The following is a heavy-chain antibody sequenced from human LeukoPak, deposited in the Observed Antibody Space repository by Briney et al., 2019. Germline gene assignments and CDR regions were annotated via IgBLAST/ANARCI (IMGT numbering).Heavy chain of an antibody. CDR2: ISSSSSYI. D-gene: IGHD2-15*01. V-gene: IGHV3-21*01. Sequence: PGGSLRLSCAASGFTFGSYSMNWVRQAPGKGLEWVSSISSSSSYIYYADSVKGRFTISRDNAKNSLYLQMNSLRAEDTAVYYCARDETSGGSCYADYWGQGTLVTVSS. CDR1: GFTFGSYS. J-gene: IGHJ4*02. CDR3: ARDETSGGSCYADY.